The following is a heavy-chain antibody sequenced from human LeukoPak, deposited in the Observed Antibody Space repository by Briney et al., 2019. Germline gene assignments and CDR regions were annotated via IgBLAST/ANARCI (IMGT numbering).Heavy chain of an antibody. CDR2: IYHSGST. J-gene: IGHJ2*01. CDR3: ARVPITMVRGVRYWYPDL. Sequence: PSETLSLTCAVSGGSISSGGYSWSWIRQPPGKGLEWIGYIYHSGSTYYNPSLKSRVTISVDRSKNQFSLKLSSVTAADTAVYYCARVPITMVRGVRYWYPDLWGRGTLVTVSS. V-gene: IGHV4-30-2*01. CDR1: GGSISSGGYS. D-gene: IGHD3-10*01.